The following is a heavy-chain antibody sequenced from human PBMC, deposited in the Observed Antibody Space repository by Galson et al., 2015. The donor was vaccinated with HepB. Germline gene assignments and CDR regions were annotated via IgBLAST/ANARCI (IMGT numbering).Heavy chain of an antibody. CDR3: AGDRPTWDV. Sequence: SLRLSCAASGFTFGDYWLTWVRQAPGKGLEWVATIKVDGSEEYYVDSVMGRLTISRDNTINSLYLQMNSLRAEDTAVYYCAGDRPTWDVWGQGTTVTVSS. CDR2: IKVDGSEE. J-gene: IGHJ6*02. CDR1: GFTFGDYW. D-gene: IGHD3-16*01. V-gene: IGHV3-7*01.